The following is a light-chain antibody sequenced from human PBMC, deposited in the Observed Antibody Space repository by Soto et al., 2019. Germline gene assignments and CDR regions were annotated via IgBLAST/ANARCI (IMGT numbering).Light chain of an antibody. CDR2: EVS. Sequence: QSVLTQPASVCGSPGQSITISCTGTSSDVGGYNYVSWSQQHPGKAPKLIIYEVSNRPSGVSNRFSGSKSGNTASLTISGLQAEDEADYYCSSYTTTDTYVFGTGTKVTVL. CDR1: SSDVGGYNY. J-gene: IGLJ1*01. V-gene: IGLV2-14*01. CDR3: SSYTTTDTYV.